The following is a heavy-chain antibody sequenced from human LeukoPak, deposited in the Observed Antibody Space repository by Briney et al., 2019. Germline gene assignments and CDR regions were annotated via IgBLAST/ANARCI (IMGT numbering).Heavy chain of an antibody. CDR2: ISGIGSDT. D-gene: IGHD6-19*01. CDR1: GFTFSTYA. V-gene: IGHV3-23*01. Sequence: GGSLRLSCAASGFTFSTYAMSWVRQAPGKGLEWVSGISGIGSDTYYADSVKGRFTISRDNSKNTLYLDMNSLRAAEDTAVYHCAKEQWLQPYDAIDVWGQGTMVTVSS. J-gene: IGHJ3*01. CDR3: AKEQWLQPYDAIDV.